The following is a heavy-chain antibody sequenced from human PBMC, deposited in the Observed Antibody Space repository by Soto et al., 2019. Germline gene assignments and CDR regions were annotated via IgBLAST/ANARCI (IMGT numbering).Heavy chain of an antibody. CDR1: GGSIRSSTYY. J-gene: IGHJ5*02. CDR3: ARGRYDYVWSKSWFDP. Sequence: PSETLSLTCTVSGGSIRSSTYYWGWIRQPPGKGLEWIGTINHSGSTYYNPSLKSRVTISGDTSKNQFSLKLSSVTAADTAVYYCARGRYDYVWSKSWFDPWGQGTLVTVSS. CDR2: INHSGST. D-gene: IGHD3-16*01. V-gene: IGHV4-39*07.